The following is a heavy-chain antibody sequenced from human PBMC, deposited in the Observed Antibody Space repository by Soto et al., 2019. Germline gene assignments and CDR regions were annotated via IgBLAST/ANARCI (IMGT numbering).Heavy chain of an antibody. CDR3: AKDTKGGATVGAFDI. CDR1: GFTLSSYA. V-gene: IGHV3-23*01. J-gene: IGHJ3*02. CDR2: ISGSGGST. Sequence: PGGSLSLSCAASGFTLSSYAMSWVRQAPGKGLEWVSAISGSGGSTYYADSVKGRFTISRDNSKNTLYLQMNSLRAEDTAEYYCAKDTKGGATVGAFDIWGQGTMVTVSS. D-gene: IGHD3-16*01.